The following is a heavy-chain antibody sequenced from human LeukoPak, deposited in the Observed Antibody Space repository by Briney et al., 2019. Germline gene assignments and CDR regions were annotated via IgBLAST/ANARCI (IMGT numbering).Heavy chain of an antibody. Sequence: PGGSLRLSCAASGFTFSSYSMNWVRQAPGKGLEWVSYISSSSSTIHYADSVKGRFTISRDNAKNSLYLQMNSLRAEDTAVYYCASYSGSYYSTDYWGQGTLVTVSS. V-gene: IGHV3-48*04. D-gene: IGHD1-26*01. CDR2: ISSSSSTI. CDR1: GFTFSSYS. CDR3: ASYSGSYYSTDY. J-gene: IGHJ4*02.